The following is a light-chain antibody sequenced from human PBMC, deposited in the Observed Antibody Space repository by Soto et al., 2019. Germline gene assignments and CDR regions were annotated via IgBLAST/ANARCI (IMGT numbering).Light chain of an antibody. CDR2: DTS. J-gene: IGKJ4*01. V-gene: IGKV3-15*01. CDR3: QPYNSCPLT. Sequence: EVVMMQSPPTLSASPGEAATLSCGASQGIGDTLAWYQHKPGKAPRLLIYDTSTRATGVPTRFSGSRSGAEFTLTISSLQSEDFATYYCQPYNSCPLTFGGGTKVDVK. CDR1: QGIGDT.